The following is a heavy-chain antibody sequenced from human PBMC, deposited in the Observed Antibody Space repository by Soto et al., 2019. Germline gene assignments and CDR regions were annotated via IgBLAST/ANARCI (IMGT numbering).Heavy chain of an antibody. D-gene: IGHD3-3*01. J-gene: IGHJ6*02. CDR2: ISWNSGSI. Sequence: EVQLVESGGGLVQPGRSLRLSCAASGFTFDDYAMHWVRQAPGKGLEWVSGISWNSGSIGYADSVKGRFTISRDNAKNSLYLQMNSRRAEDTALYYCAKDNGYYDFWSGYGMDVWGQGTTVTVSS. CDR3: AKDNGYYDFWSGYGMDV. V-gene: IGHV3-9*01. CDR1: GFTFDDYA.